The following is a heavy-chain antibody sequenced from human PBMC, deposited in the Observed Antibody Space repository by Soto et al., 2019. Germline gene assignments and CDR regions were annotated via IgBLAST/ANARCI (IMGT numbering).Heavy chain of an antibody. CDR3: ARQMGLVVVAATFDY. Sequence: QVQLVQSGAEVKKPGASVKVSCKASGYTFTSYGISWVRQAPGQGLEWIGWISAYNGNTNYAQKLQGRVTMTTDTATSTAYMELRSLRSDDTAVYYCARQMGLVVVAATFDYWGQGTLVTVSS. CDR2: ISAYNGNT. V-gene: IGHV1-18*01. D-gene: IGHD2-15*01. J-gene: IGHJ4*02. CDR1: GYTFTSYG.